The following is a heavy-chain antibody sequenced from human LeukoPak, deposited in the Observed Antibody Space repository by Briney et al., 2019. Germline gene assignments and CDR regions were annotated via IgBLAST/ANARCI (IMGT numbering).Heavy chain of an antibody. J-gene: IGHJ6*03. CDR1: GGSISSSSYY. Sequence: SETLSLTCTVSGGSISSSSYYWGWIRQPPGKGLEWIGSIYYSGSTYYNPSLKSRVTISVDTSKNQFSLKLSSVTAADTAVYYCARHLSTSSARSKPVDHYYYYMDVWGKGTTVTVSS. CDR3: ARHLSTSSARSKPVDHYYYYMDV. CDR2: IYYSGST. V-gene: IGHV4-39*01. D-gene: IGHD2-2*01.